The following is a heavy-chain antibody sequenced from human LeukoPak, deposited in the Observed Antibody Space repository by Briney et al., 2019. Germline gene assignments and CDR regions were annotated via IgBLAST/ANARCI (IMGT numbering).Heavy chain of an antibody. CDR3: TTRDYSNYAQNDY. J-gene: IGHJ4*02. CDR1: GFTFSNAW. Sequence: PGGSLRLSRAASGFTFSNAWMSWVRQAPGKGLEWVGRIKSKTDGGTTDYAAPVKGRFTVSRDDSKNTLYLQMNSLKTEDTAVYYCTTRDYSNYAQNDYWGQGTLVTVSS. CDR2: IKSKTDGGTT. V-gene: IGHV3-15*01. D-gene: IGHD4-11*01.